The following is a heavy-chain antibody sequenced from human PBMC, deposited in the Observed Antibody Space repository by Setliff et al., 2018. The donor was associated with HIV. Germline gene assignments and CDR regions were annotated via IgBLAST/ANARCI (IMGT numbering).Heavy chain of an antibody. CDR2: INIGRGDM. Sequence: GGSLRLSCAASGFIFSNYDMNWVRQAPGKGLEWVSSINIGRGDMHYIESVKGRFTIFRDNAKNSVFLQMNSLRAEDTGVYYCATQTGFYNSHWYDYWGQGTMVTVSS. D-gene: IGHD6-13*01. V-gene: IGHV3-21*01. CDR1: GFIFSNYD. J-gene: IGHJ4*02. CDR3: ATQTGFYNSHWYDY.